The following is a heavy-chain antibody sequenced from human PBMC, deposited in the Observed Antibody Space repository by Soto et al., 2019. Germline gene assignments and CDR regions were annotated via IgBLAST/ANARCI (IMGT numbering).Heavy chain of an antibody. CDR1: GFTISSNY. CDR2: IHSGGST. CDR3: ATFFTMETTRFGDTFDI. D-gene: IGHD4-17*01. Sequence: GVSLRVSCAAAGFTISSNYVSWVRQAPGKGLEWVSVIHSGGSTYYADSVKGRFTISRDNSKNTLYLQMNSLRAEDTAVYYCATFFTMETTRFGDTFDIWGQGTMVTVSS. V-gene: IGHV3-53*05. J-gene: IGHJ3*02.